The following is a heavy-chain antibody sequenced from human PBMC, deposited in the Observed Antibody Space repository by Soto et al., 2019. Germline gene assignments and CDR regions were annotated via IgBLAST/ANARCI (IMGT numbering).Heavy chain of an antibody. D-gene: IGHD2-2*01. J-gene: IGHJ6*03. Sequence: SVKVSCKASGGTFSSYTISWVRQAPGQGLEWMGRIIPILGIANYAQKFQGRVTITADKSTSTAYMELSSLRSEDTAVYYCASMGLVPAAPTYYMDVWGKGTTVTVSS. CDR2: IIPILGIA. V-gene: IGHV1-69*02. CDR3: ASMGLVPAAPTYYMDV. CDR1: GGTFSSYT.